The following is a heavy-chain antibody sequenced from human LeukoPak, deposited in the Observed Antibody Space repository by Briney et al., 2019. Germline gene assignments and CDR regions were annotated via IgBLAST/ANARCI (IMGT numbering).Heavy chain of an antibody. V-gene: IGHV3-30-3*01. CDR3: ARDSLVGATPYFDY. Sequence: PGRSLRLSCAASGFSFSIHAMNWVRQAPGKGLEWVAVISSDGSRKFYADFVKGRLTISRDNSKNTLYLQMNSLGAEDTAVYFCARDSLVGATPYFDYWGQGILVTVSS. CDR2: ISSDGSRK. D-gene: IGHD1-26*01. J-gene: IGHJ4*02. CDR1: GFSFSIHA.